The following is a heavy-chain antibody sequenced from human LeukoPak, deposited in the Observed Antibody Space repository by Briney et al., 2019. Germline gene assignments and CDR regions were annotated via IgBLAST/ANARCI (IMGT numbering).Heavy chain of an antibody. V-gene: IGHV1-8*01. J-gene: IGHJ4*02. CDR3: ARGTYYYDSSGYFGY. CDR1: GYTFTSYD. D-gene: IGHD3-22*01. CDR2: MNPNSGNT. Sequence: ASVKVSCKASGYTFTSYDINWVRQATGQGLECMGWMNPNSGNTGYAQKFQGRVTMTRNTSISTAYMELSSLRSEDTAVYYCARGTYYYDSSGYFGYWGQGTLVTVSS.